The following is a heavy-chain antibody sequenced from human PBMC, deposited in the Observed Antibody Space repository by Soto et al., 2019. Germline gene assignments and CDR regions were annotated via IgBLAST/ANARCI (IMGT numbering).Heavy chain of an antibody. CDR2: INAGNGNT. J-gene: IGHJ4*02. CDR3: ARDIFGYYYDSSGYYYDY. D-gene: IGHD3-22*01. CDR1: GYTFTSYA. Sequence: ASVKVSCKASGYTFTSYAMHWVRQAPGQRLEWMGWINAGNGNTKYSQKFQGRVTITRDTSASTAYMELSSLRSEDTAVYYCARDIFGYYYDSSGYYYDYWGKGTLVTVSS. V-gene: IGHV1-3*01.